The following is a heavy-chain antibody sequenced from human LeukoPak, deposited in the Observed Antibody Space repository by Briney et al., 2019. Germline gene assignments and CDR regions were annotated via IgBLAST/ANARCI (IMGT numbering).Heavy chain of an antibody. CDR1: GGSFSGYY. Sequence: SSETLSFTCAVYGGSFSGYYWSWIRQPPGKGLEWIGEINHSGSTNYNPSLKSRVTISVDTSKNQFSLKLSSVTAADTAVYYCARVWVVPAAKVGWFDPWGQGTLVTVSS. V-gene: IGHV4-34*01. J-gene: IGHJ5*02. CDR3: ARVWVVPAAKVGWFDP. CDR2: INHSGST. D-gene: IGHD2-2*01.